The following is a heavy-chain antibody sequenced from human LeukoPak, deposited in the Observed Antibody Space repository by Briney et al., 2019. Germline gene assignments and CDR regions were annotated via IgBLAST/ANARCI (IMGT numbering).Heavy chain of an antibody. Sequence: SETLSLTCTVSGGSVSSGSYYWSWIRQPPGKGLEWIGYIYYSGSTNYNPSLKSRVTISVDTSKNQFSLKLSSVTAADTAVYYCARGGRTYSYGLGPTNWFDPWGQGTLVTVSS. D-gene: IGHD5-18*01. CDR2: IYYSGST. CDR1: GGSVSSGSYY. J-gene: IGHJ5*02. CDR3: ARGGRTYSYGLGPTNWFDP. V-gene: IGHV4-61*01.